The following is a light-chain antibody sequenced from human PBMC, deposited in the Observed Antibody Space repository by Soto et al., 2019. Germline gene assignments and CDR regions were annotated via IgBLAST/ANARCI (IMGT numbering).Light chain of an antibody. CDR2: AAS. V-gene: IGKV3-20*01. CDR3: QQYGGSPLIT. Sequence: EIVLTQSPGTLSLSPGARAPLSCRARQSVSSSHLAWYQHKPGQAPRLLIYAASSRATGSPDRFSGGGSGTDFTLTISRLEPEDFAVYYCQQYGGSPLITLGQGTRLEIK. J-gene: IGKJ5*01. CDR1: QSVSSSH.